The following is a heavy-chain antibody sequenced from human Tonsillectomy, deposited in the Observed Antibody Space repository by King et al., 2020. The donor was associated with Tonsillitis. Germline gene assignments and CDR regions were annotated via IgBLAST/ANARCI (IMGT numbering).Heavy chain of an antibody. J-gene: IGHJ4*02. CDR3: SRGAYDGSGSSPY. CDR1: GFTFSSYA. CDR2: ISFDGSSK. D-gene: IGHD3-10*01. V-gene: IGHV3-30-3*01. Sequence: VQLVESGGGVVQPGRSLRLSCAASGFTFSSYAMHWVRQAPGKGLEWVAVISFDGSSKYYTDSVKGRFTISRDNSKNTLFLQMNSLRTEDTAVYFCSRGAYDGSGSSPYWGRGALVTVSS.